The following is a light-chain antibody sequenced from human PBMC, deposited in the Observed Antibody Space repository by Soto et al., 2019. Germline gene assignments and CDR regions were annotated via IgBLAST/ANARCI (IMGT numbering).Light chain of an antibody. CDR3: HQYNNWPWT. J-gene: IGKJ1*01. CDR2: AAS. CDR1: QRVSNH. V-gene: IGKV3-15*01. Sequence: ENVLTQSPGTLSLSPGERATLSCRASQRVSNHFAWYQQKPGQAPRLLIYAASTRAAGVPVRFSGSGSETEFTLTIRSLQSEDFALYYCHQYNNWPWTFGQGTKVDIK.